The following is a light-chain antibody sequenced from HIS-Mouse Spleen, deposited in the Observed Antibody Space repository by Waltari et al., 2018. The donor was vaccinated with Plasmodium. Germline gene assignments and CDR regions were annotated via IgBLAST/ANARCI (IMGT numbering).Light chain of an antibody. J-gene: IGKJ3*01. CDR3: QQYNNWSFT. CDR2: GAS. Sequence: EIVMTQSPATLSVSPGERATLSCRDSQSVSSNLAWYQQKPGQAPRLLNYGASTRATGIPARFSGSGSGTEFTLTISSLQSEDFAVYYCQQYNNWSFTFGPGTKVDIK. CDR1: QSVSSN. V-gene: IGKV3-15*01.